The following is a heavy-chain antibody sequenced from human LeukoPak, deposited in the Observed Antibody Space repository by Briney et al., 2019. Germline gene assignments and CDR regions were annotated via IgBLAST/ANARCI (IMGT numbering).Heavy chain of an antibody. CDR2: IVGGAGST. Sequence: GGTLRLSCAASGFTFSSHGMSWVRQAPGKGLEWVPGIVGGAGSTYYADSVKGRFTISRDNSKNTLYVQMNSLRADDTAVYYCAKDLGYGSGSYYNGYYFDYWGQGTLVTVSS. J-gene: IGHJ4*02. CDR1: GFTFSSHG. D-gene: IGHD3-10*01. V-gene: IGHV3-23*01. CDR3: AKDLGYGSGSYYNGYYFDY.